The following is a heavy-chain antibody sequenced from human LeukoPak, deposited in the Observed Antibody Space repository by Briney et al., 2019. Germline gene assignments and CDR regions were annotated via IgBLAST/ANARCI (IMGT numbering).Heavy chain of an antibody. Sequence: GGSLRLSCAASGFNFIDYSMNWVRQAPGKGLEWISYIGISSGNTKYAESVKGRFTISRDKARNSLYLQMNSLRVEDTAVYYCARDHRYAFDNGGHGTLVTVSS. CDR2: IGISSGNT. CDR3: ARDHRYAFDN. D-gene: IGHD3-9*01. J-gene: IGHJ4*01. V-gene: IGHV3-48*01. CDR1: GFNFIDYS.